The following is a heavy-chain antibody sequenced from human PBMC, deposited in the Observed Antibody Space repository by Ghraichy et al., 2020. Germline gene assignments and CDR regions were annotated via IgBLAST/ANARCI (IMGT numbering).Heavy chain of an antibody. Sequence: GGSLRLSCTASGFTFGDYAMSWVRQAPGKGLEWVGFIRSKAYAGTTEYAASVKGRFTISRDDSKSIAYLQMNSLKTEDTAVYYCTRVYCSSTSCYNWYFDLWGRGTLVTVSS. V-gene: IGHV3-49*04. D-gene: IGHD2-2*01. J-gene: IGHJ2*01. CDR1: GFTFGDYA. CDR3: TRVYCSSTSCYNWYFDL. CDR2: IRSKAYAGTT.